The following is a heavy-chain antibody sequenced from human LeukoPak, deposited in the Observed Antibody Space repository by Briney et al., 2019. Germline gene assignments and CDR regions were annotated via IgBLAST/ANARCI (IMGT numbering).Heavy chain of an antibody. CDR3: TRALDRVGATSYFDY. J-gene: IGHJ4*02. D-gene: IGHD1-26*01. Sequence: GGSLRLSCAASGFTFSSYSMNWVRQAPGKGLEWVSSISSSSCIYYADSVKGRFTISRDNAKNSLYLQMNSLRAEDTAVYYCTRALDRVGATSYFDYWGQGTLVTVSS. CDR1: GFTFSSYS. CDR2: ISSSSCI. V-gene: IGHV3-21*01.